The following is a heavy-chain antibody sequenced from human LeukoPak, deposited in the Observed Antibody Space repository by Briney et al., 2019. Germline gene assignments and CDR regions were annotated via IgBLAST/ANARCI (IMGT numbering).Heavy chain of an antibody. CDR1: GFTFNNYA. D-gene: IGHD3-22*01. Sequence: PGGSLRLSCAASGFTFNNYAMTWVRQAPGKGLEWVSGISGGGESTLYADPVTGRFTISRDNSKNTLYLQTSSLRAEDTAIYYCAKGTTLIVGDYFDQWGQGTLVTVSS. CDR3: AKGTTLIVGDYFDQ. CDR2: ISGGGEST. V-gene: IGHV3-23*01. J-gene: IGHJ4*02.